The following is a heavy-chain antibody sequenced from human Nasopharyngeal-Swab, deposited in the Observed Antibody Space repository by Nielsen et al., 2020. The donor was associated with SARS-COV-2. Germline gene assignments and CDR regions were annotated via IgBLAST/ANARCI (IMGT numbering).Heavy chain of an antibody. D-gene: IGHD3-3*01. CDR1: GFTFSSYA. CDR2: ISYDGSNK. V-gene: IGHV3-30-3*01. CDR3: ARDTLKVGVVIPYYYYGMDV. J-gene: IGHJ6*02. Sequence: GESLKISCAASGFTFSSYAMHWVRQAPGKGLEWVAVISYDGSNKYYADSVKGRFTISRDNSKNTLYLQMNSLRAEDTAVYYCARDTLKVGVVIPYYYYGMDVWGQGTTVTVSS.